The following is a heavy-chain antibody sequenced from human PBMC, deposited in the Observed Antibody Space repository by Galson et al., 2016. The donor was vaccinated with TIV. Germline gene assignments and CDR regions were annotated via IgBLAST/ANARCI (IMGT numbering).Heavy chain of an antibody. D-gene: IGHD2-15*01. CDR3: ARETPCGGSCYIFDD. Sequence: SVKVSCKASGGTFTNYAINWVRQAPGQGLEWMGGILPISATSHYAQKFQGRVTMSTDDSTRTVYRELRRLISEDTAVYFCARETPCGGSCYIFDDWGQGTLVTVSS. J-gene: IGHJ4*02. CDR2: ILPISATS. CDR1: GGTFTNYA. V-gene: IGHV1-69*05.